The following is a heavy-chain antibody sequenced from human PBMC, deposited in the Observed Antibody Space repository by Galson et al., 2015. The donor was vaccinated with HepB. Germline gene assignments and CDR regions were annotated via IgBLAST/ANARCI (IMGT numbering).Heavy chain of an antibody. CDR2: ISAYNGNT. Sequence: VKVSCKASGYTFTSYGISWVRQAPGQGLEWMGWISAYNGNTNYAQKLQGRVTMTTDTSTSTAYMELRSLRSDDTAVYYCARNRGGYDFWSGYYKGWFDPWGQGTLVTVSS. CDR1: GYTFTSYG. V-gene: IGHV1-18*01. D-gene: IGHD3-3*01. CDR3: ARNRGGYDFWSGYYKGWFDP. J-gene: IGHJ5*02.